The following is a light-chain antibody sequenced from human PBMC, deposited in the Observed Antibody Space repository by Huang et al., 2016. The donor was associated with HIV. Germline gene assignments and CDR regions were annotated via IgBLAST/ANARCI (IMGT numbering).Light chain of an antibody. Sequence: EIVLTQSPGTLSLSPGERATLYCRASQSVRSSYLAWYQQKPGQAPRLLIFGASSRATGIPDRFSGSGSGTDFTLTISRLEPEDFAVYYCQQYGTSPLTFGPGTKVDIK. CDR3: QQYGTSPLT. CDR1: QSVRSSY. V-gene: IGKV3-20*01. CDR2: GAS. J-gene: IGKJ3*01.